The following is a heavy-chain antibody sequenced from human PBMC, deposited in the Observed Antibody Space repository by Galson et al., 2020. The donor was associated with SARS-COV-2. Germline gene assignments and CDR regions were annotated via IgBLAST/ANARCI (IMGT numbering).Heavy chain of an antibody. V-gene: IGHV1-8*01. D-gene: IGHD2-2*02. CDR2: MNPNSGNT. CDR3: ARVWGRVVPAAICY. J-gene: IGHJ4*01. CDR1: GYTFSSFD. Sequence: ASVKVSCKASGYTFSSFDINWVRQATGQGLEWMGWMNPNSGNTGYAQKFQGRVTMTRNTSISTAYMELSSLTSEDTAVYYCARVWGRVVPAAICYWGHGTLVTVSS.